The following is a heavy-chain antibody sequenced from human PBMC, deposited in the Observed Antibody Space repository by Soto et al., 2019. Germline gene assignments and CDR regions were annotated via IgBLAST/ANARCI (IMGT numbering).Heavy chain of an antibody. V-gene: IGHV4-34*01. CDR2: INHSGST. D-gene: IGHD6-13*01. Sequence: SETLSLPGAVYGGSFSGYYWSWIRQPPGKGLEWIGEINHSGSTNYNLSLKSRVTISVDMSTNQFSLKLSSVTAADKAVYYCARGGRQQLIPTPISYKIDYWGQGTLVTVSS. CDR3: ARGGRQQLIPTPISYKIDY. J-gene: IGHJ4*02. CDR1: GGSFSGYY.